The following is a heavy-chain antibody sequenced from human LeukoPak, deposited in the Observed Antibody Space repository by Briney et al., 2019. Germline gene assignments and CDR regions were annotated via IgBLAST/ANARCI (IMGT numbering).Heavy chain of an antibody. D-gene: IGHD3-3*01. CDR2: VSGTSEYI. J-gene: IGHJ4*02. CDR3: ARVPHYDFWSGYYSEEAFDY. CDR1: GFSFSTYS. V-gene: IGHV3-21*01. Sequence: GGSLRLSCAASGFSFSTYSMIWVRQAPGKGLEWVSSVSGTSEYIYYADSVKGRFTISRDNAKNSLYLQMNSLRAEDTAVYYCARVPHYDFWSGYYSEEAFDYWGQGTLVTVSS.